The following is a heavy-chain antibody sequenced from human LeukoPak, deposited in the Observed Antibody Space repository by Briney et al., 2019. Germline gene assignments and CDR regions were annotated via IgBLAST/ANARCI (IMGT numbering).Heavy chain of an antibody. D-gene: IGHD3-22*01. V-gene: IGHV3-30-3*01. CDR1: GFTFSSYA. CDR2: ISYDGSNK. Sequence: PGGSLRLSCAAFGFTFSSYAMHWVRQAPGKGLEWVAVISYDGSNKYYADSVKGRSTISRDNSKNTLYLQMNSLRAEDTAVYYCARDSDYYDSSGYYNPGDYWGQGTLVTVSS. CDR3: ARDSDYYDSSGYYNPGDY. J-gene: IGHJ4*02.